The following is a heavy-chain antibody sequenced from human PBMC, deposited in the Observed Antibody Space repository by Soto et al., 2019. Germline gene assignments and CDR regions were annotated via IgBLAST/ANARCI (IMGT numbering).Heavy chain of an antibody. V-gene: IGHV4-59*01. CDR1: GGSISSYY. D-gene: IGHD3-9*01. J-gene: IGHJ4*02. CDR3: AREGPMLRYFDR. Sequence: PSETLSLTCTVSGGSISSYYWSWIRQPPGKGLEWIGYIYYSGSTNYNPSLKSRVTISVDTSKNQFSLKLSSVTAADTAVYYCAREGPMLRYFDRWGQGTLVTVSS. CDR2: IYYSGST.